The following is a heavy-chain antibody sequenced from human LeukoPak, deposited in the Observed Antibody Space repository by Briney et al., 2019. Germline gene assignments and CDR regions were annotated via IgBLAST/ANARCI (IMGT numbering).Heavy chain of an antibody. CDR3: AKEGSDFWSGFYYYYYMDV. CDR1: GFTFSSYA. Sequence: SGGSLRLSCAASGFTFSSYAMSRVRQAPGKGLEWVSAISGSGGSTYYADSVKGRFTISRDNSKNTLYLQMNSPRAEDTAVYYCAKEGSDFWSGFYYYYYMDVWGKGTTVTVSS. V-gene: IGHV3-23*01. CDR2: ISGSGGST. J-gene: IGHJ6*03. D-gene: IGHD3-3*01.